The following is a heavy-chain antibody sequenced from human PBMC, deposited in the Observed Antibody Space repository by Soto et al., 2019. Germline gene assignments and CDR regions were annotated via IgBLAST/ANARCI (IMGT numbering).Heavy chain of an antibody. Sequence: VQLVQSETEVRKPGSSVKLSCKTSGDSFNNYAISWVRQAPGQGLEWMGGIIPIMDLVKYAEKFQGRVTISATDSTGTAYLEVTSLRSEDTATYYCSTAAESTRGGRLDVCGPGTTVSVSS. J-gene: IGHJ6*02. CDR2: IIPIMDLV. V-gene: IGHV1-69*01. D-gene: IGHD3-16*01. CDR3: STAAESTRGGRLDV. CDR1: GDSFNNYA.